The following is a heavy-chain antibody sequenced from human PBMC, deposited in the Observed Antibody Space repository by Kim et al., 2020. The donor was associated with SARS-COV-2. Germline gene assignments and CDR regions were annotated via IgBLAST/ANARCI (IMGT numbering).Heavy chain of an antibody. Sequence: GGSLRLSCAASGFTFSSYSMNWVRQAPGKGLEWVSSISSSSSYIYYADSVKGRFTISRDNAKNSLYLQMNSLRAEDTAVYYCARGGLLWFGETWLDWGQGTLVTVSS. CDR1: GFTFSSYS. V-gene: IGHV3-21*01. D-gene: IGHD3-10*01. CDR2: ISSSSSYI. CDR3: ARGGLLWFGETWLD. J-gene: IGHJ4*02.